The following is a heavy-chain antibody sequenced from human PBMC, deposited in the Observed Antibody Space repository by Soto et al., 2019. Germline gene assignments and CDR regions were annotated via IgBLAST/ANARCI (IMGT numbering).Heavy chain of an antibody. CDR1: GFTFSSYA. D-gene: IGHD3-16*02. V-gene: IGHV3-23*01. CDR3: AKDSEDIMITFGGVIVRRDAFDI. J-gene: IGHJ3*02. Sequence: GGSLRLSCAASGFTFSSYAMSWVRQAPGKGLEWVSAISGSGGSTYYADSVKGRFTISRDNSKNTLYLQMNSLRAEDTAVYYCAKDSEDIMITFGGVIVRRDAFDIWGQGTMVTVSS. CDR2: ISGSGGST.